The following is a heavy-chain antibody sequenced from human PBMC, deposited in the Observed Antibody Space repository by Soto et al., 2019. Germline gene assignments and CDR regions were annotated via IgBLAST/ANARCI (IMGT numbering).Heavy chain of an antibody. CDR1: GGTFSSYA. CDR2: IIPIFGTA. J-gene: IGHJ6*02. CDR3: ARGNSPYIVGATLGYYYYGMDV. D-gene: IGHD1-26*01. V-gene: IGHV1-69*13. Sequence: GASVKVSCKASGGTFSSYAISWVRQAPGQGLEWMGGIIPIFGTANYAQKFQGRVTITADESTSTAYMELSSLRSEDTAVYYCARGNSPYIVGATLGYYYYGMDVWGQGTTVTVSS.